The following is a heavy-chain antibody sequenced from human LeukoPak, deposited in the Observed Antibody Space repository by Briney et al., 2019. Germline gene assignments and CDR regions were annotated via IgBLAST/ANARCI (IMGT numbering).Heavy chain of an antibody. J-gene: IGHJ6*03. D-gene: IGHD4-17*01. V-gene: IGHV3-53*01. CDR2: IYSGGST. CDR3: ARVWGDYGDYGRKYYYYYMDV. CDR1: GFTFSSYA. Sequence: GRSLRLSCAASGFTFSSYAMHWVRQAPGKGLEWVSVIYSGGSTYYADSVKGRFTISRDNSKNTLYLQMNSLRAEDTAVYYCARVWGDYGDYGRKYYYYYMDVWGKGTTVTVSS.